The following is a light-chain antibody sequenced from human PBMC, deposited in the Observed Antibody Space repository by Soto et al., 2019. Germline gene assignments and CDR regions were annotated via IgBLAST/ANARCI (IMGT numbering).Light chain of an antibody. CDR3: SLYISGSTYV. J-gene: IGLJ1*01. V-gene: IGLV2-18*01. CDR1: SSDVGSYNR. CDR2: EVN. Sequence: QSVLTQPPSVSGSPGQSVTISCTGTSSDVGSYNRLSWYQQPPGTALKLIMYEVNTRPSGVPDRFSGSKSGSTASLTISGLQAEDEADYYCSLYISGSTYVFGTGTKVTVL.